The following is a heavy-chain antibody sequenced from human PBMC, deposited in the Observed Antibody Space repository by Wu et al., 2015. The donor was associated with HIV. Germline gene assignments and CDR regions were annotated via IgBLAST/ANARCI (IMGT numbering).Heavy chain of an antibody. J-gene: IGHJ6*02. CDR1: GYTFTSSD. CDR3: ARKRAVTGTKLPYYYYGMDV. Sequence: QVQLVQSGAEVKKPGASVKVSCKASGYTFTSSDINWVRQATGQGLEWMGWMNPNSGNTGYAQKFQDRVTMTRNTSISTAYMELTNLRSEDTAVYYCARKRAVTGTKLPYYYYGMDVWAERDRRSPS. D-gene: IGHD6-19*01. CDR2: MNPNSGNT. V-gene: IGHV1-8*01.